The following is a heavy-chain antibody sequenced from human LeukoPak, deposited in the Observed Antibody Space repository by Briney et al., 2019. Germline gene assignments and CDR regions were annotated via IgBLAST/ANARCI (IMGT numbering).Heavy chain of an antibody. V-gene: IGHV4-4*07. CDR2: ISSSGST. J-gene: IGHJ3*02. CDR1: GGSISSYY. CDR3: ARGPYSYDSSGAFDI. Sequence: SETLSLTCTVSGGSISSYYWSWIRQPAGKGLEWIGRISSSGSTNYNPSLKSRVTISVDTSKNQFSLKLSSVTAADTAVYFCARGPYSYDSSGAFDIWGQGTMVTVSS. D-gene: IGHD3-22*01.